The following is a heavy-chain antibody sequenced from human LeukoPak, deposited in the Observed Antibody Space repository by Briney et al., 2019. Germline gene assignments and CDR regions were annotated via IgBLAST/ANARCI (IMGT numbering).Heavy chain of an antibody. CDR3: ARDLTTDDYYYGMDV. D-gene: IGHD4-17*01. CDR2: IWYDGSNK. CDR1: GFTFSSYG. Sequence: GGSLRLSCAAFGFTFSSYGMHWVRQAPGKGLEWVAVIWYDGSNKYYADSVKGRFTISRDNSKNTLYLQMNSLRAEDTAVYYCARDLTTDDYYYGMDVWGQGTTVTVSS. V-gene: IGHV3-33*01. J-gene: IGHJ6*02.